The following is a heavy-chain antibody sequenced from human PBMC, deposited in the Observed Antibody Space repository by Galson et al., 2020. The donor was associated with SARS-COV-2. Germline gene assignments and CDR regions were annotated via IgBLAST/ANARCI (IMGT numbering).Heavy chain of an antibody. J-gene: IGHJ4*02. CDR2: IFSRANI. D-gene: IGHD3-22*01. CDR1: GGSITGYY. Sequence: SETLSLTCNVSGGSITGYYWTWIRQPAGRGLEWIGRIFSRANIFYSTSLRTRVSMSLDTSKNQFSLRLTSVTAADTAVYFCARGTPYDSPYYHFYDSWGQGTLVIVSS. V-gene: IGHV4-4*07. CDR3: ARGTPYDSPYYHFYDS.